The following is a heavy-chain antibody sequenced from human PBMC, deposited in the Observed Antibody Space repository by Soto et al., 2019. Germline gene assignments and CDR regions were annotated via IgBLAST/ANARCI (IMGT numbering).Heavy chain of an antibody. CDR1: GFTFNNYA. Sequence: GGSLRLSCAASGFTFNNYAMSWVRQAPDKGLEWVSAISGRGGSTYYADSVKGRFTISRDNSKNTLFLQMNSLRAEDTAVYYCAKDSTVTTSLYSYYYGLDVYRQGPTVPVP. V-gene: IGHV3-23*01. J-gene: IGHJ6*02. CDR3: AKDSTVTTSLYSYYYGLDV. CDR2: ISGRGGST. D-gene: IGHD4-17*01.